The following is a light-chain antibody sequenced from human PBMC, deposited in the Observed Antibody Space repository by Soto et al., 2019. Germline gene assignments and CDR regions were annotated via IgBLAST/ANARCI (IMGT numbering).Light chain of an antibody. CDR3: QQYYYLPYT. Sequence: DIQMTQSPSSLSASLGDRVTMTCRASQAISKDLNWYQQKPGKAPKLLMFEASNLQKGVSSRLSGGGSGTYFTLTSNSLQPEDSATYYCQQYYYLPYTFGQGTTLEI. V-gene: IGKV1-33*01. CDR2: EAS. CDR1: QAISKD. J-gene: IGKJ2*01.